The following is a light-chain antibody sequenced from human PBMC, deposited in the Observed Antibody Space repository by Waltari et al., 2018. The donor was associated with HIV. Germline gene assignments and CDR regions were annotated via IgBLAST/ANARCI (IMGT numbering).Light chain of an antibody. Sequence: IVLTQSPGTLSLSPGERATLSCRASQSVARNYLAWYRQNSGQPPRLLIHGASRRATGISDRIRGSVSGTDFTLTISRLEPEDSAVYYCQQYADPPQTFGQGTKLEI. J-gene: IGKJ2*01. V-gene: IGKV3-20*01. CDR2: GAS. CDR3: QQYADPPQT. CDR1: QSVARNY.